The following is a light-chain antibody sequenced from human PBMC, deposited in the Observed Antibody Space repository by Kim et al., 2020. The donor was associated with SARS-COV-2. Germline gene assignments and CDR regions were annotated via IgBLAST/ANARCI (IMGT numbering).Light chain of an antibody. CDR1: QGISTY. V-gene: IGKV1-27*01. J-gene: IGKJ1*01. CDR2: AAS. Sequence: DIQMTQSPSSLSASVGDRVTITCRANQGISTYLAWYQQKPGKVPKLLIYAASTLQSGVPSRFSGSGSGTHFTLTISSLQPEDVATYYCQQYNSVPLTFGQGTKVDIK. CDR3: QQYNSVPLT.